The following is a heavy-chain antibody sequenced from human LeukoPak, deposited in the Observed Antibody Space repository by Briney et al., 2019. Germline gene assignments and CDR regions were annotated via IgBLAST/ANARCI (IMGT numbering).Heavy chain of an antibody. CDR1: GYSFTNYW. Sequence: GESLRISCKGSGYSFTNYWIGWVRQMPGKGLEWMGIIYPGDSDTRYSPSFQGQVTISADKSISTAYRQWSSLQASGTAMYYCARHSDSSGWNYCDYWGQGTLVTVSS. J-gene: IGHJ4*02. D-gene: IGHD6-19*01. CDR2: IYPGDSDT. V-gene: IGHV5-51*01. CDR3: ARHSDSSGWNYCDY.